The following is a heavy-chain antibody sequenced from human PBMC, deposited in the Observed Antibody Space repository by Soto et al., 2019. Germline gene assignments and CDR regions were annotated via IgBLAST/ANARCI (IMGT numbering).Heavy chain of an antibody. V-gene: IGHV1-8*01. CDR1: GEGLTTDV. CDR3: ARGRASGSYYLLHY. Sequence: KGAWKAVGEGLTTDVINWRRKKSEHGLEWMGWINPNSGNIGYAQSFQGRVTMTRDPAIRTAYMEVSSLRSDDTAVYFCARGRASGSYYLLHYWGQAPLVTVSS. J-gene: IGHJ4*02. CDR2: INPNSGNI. D-gene: IGHD3-10*01.